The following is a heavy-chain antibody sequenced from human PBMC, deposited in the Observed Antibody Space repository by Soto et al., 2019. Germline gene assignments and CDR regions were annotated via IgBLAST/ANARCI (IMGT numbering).Heavy chain of an antibody. Sequence: QVQLQESGPGLVKPSETLSLTCTVSGGSISPYYWSWIRQPPGKGLEWIGYIYFGGTTKYNPSLKSRVXXXVXPSKNQFSLKLTSVTAADTAVYYCARLGGFFQALDSWGQGTLVTVSS. CDR3: ARLGGFFQALDS. CDR2: IYFGGTT. CDR1: GGSISPYY. V-gene: IGHV4-59*08. D-gene: IGHD2-15*01. J-gene: IGHJ4*02.